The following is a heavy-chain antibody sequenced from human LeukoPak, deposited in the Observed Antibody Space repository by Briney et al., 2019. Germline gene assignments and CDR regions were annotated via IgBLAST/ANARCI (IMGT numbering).Heavy chain of an antibody. D-gene: IGHD1-26*01. CDR1: GFTFSSYG. V-gene: IGHV3-30*18. CDR2: ISYDGSNK. J-gene: IGHJ5*02. CDR3: AKVSGSHPQNWFDP. Sequence: GGSLRLSCAASGFTFSSYGMHWVRQAPGKGLEWVAVISYDGSNKYYADSVKGRFTISRDNSKNTLYLQMNSLRAEDTAVYYCAKVSGSHPQNWFDPWGQGTLVTVSS.